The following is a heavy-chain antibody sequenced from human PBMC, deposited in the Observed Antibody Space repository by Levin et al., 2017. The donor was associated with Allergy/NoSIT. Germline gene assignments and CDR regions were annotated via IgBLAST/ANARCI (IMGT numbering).Heavy chain of an antibody. CDR2: LWYDGSNK. D-gene: IGHD5-12*01. Sequence: GESLKISCAASGFSFSNFGMHWVRQAPGKGLEWVASLWYDGSNKYNADSVRGRFSISRDNSKNTLYLQMNRLRVEDTAVYYCARGRGNSCDGWMDSWGQGTLVTVSS. CDR1: GFSFSNFG. CDR3: ARGRGNSCDGWMDS. J-gene: IGHJ4*02. V-gene: IGHV3-33*03.